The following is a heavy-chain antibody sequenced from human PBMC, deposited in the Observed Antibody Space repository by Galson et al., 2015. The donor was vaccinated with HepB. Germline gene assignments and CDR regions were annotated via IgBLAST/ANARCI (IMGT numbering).Heavy chain of an antibody. J-gene: IGHJ4*02. CDR3: ARLTYYYDSVGYYMFGYFDY. V-gene: IGHV3-23*01. Sequence: SLRLSCAASGFTFSSSAMSWVRQAPGKGLEWVSVFSDSGGNTFYADSVKGRFTISRDNSKNTLYLQMNSLRAEDTALYYCARLTYYYDSVGYYMFGYFDYWGQGTLVTVSS. CDR2: FSDSGGNT. CDR1: GFTFSSSA. D-gene: IGHD3-22*01.